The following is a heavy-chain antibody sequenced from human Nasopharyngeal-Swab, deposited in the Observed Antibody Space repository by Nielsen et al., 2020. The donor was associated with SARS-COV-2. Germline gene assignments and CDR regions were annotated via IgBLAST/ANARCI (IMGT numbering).Heavy chain of an antibody. CDR3: ARGYRQWLRVDAFVI. CDR2: INHSGST. J-gene: IGHJ3*02. V-gene: IGHV4-34*01. Sequence: SQPLSLTGAVYGGSSSGYYWSWIRPPPGKGLEWIGEINHSGSTNYNPSLKSRVTISVDTSKNQFSLKLSSVTAADTAVYYCARGYRQWLRVDAFVIWGQGTMVTVSS. CDR1: GGSSSGYY. D-gene: IGHD6-19*01.